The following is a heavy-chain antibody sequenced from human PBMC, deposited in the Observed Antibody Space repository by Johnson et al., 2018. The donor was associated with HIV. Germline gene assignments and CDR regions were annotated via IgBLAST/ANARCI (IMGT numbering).Heavy chain of an antibody. CDR3: ARPYSEAIYAAFSL. CDR2: ISGDGSSS. D-gene: IGHD2/OR15-2a*01. J-gene: IGHJ3*01. Sequence: VQLVESGGGLVQPGGSLRLSCAASGLIFSRSWIHWVRQAPGKGLVWVSRISGDGSSSSYADSVKGRFTISRDNAENLLTLQMNSLRAEDTAVYYCARPYSEAIYAAFSLWGQGTMVTVSS. V-gene: IGHV3-74*01. CDR1: GLIFSRSW.